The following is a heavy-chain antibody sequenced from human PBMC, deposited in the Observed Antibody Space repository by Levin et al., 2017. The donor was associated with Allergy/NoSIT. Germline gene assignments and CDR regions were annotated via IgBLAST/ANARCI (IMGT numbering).Heavy chain of an antibody. D-gene: IGHD1-14*01. CDR2: ISGSGGST. J-gene: IGHJ4*02. CDR1: GFTFSSYA. V-gene: IGHV3-23*01. Sequence: GESLKISCAASGFTFSSYAMSWVRQAPGKGLEWVSAISGSGGSTYYADSVKGRFTISRDNSKNTLYLQRNSLRAEDTAVYYCATRIGHYFDYWGQGTLVTVSS. CDR3: ATRIGHYFDY.